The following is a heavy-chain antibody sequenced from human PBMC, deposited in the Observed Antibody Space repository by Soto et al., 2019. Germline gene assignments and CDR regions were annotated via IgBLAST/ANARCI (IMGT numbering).Heavy chain of an antibody. CDR2: IYYSGST. V-gene: IGHV4-30-4*01. CDR3: ARSLSRTRPGIQLWLPVDY. D-gene: IGHD5-18*01. CDR1: GVSISGGDYY. J-gene: IGHJ4*02. Sequence: SETLSLTCTVSGVSISGGDYYWSWIRQPPGKGLEWIGYIYYSGSTYYNPSLKSRVTISVDTSKNQFSLKLSSVTAADTAVYYCARSLSRTRPGIQLWLPVDYWGQGTLVTVSS.